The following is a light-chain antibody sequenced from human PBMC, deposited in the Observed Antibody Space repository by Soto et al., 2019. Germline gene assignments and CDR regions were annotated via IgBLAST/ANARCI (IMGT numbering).Light chain of an antibody. CDR3: QKCHATPIT. Sequence: DIQMTQSPSFLSASVGDRVTITCRASQAISNYLNWYQQKPGKAPNLLIFGAKTLQSGVPSMFIGSGYGTDFTLTITTLQPEYVVIYSCQKCHATPITFCEGTRLDI. V-gene: IGKV1-39*01. CDR1: QAISNY. J-gene: IGKJ5*01. CDR2: GAK.